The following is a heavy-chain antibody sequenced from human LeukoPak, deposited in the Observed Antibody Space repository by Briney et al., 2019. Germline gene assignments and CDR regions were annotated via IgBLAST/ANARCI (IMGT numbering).Heavy chain of an antibody. D-gene: IGHD3-10*01. J-gene: IGHJ6*02. Sequence: SVTLSLTCTVSRGSISSGSYYWSWIRQPAGKGLEWIGRIYSNGTTNYNPSLKSRVTISVDTSKNHFSLKVSSVTAADTAVCYCARGRGRDVSFYYGMDVWGQGTTVTVSS. V-gene: IGHV4-61*02. CDR2: IYSNGTT. CDR1: RGSISSGSYY. CDR3: ARGRGRDVSFYYGMDV.